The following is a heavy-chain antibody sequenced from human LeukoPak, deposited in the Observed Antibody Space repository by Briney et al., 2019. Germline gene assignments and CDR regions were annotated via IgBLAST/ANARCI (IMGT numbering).Heavy chain of an antibody. J-gene: IGHJ4*02. V-gene: IGHV4-34*01. CDR3: ARVGNCSSRFNLFDY. D-gene: IGHD6-13*01. CDR2: INHSGST. CDR1: GGSFSGYY. Sequence: SQTLSLTCAVYGGSFSGYYWSWIRQPPGKGLEWIGEINHSGSTNYNPSLKSRVTISVDPSKIQFCLKLSYVTAADTAVYYCARVGNCSSRFNLFDYWGQGTLVTVSS.